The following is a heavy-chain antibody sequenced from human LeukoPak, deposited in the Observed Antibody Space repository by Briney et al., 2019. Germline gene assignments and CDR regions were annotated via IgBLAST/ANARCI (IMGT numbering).Heavy chain of an antibody. Sequence: SETLSLACAVYGGSFSGYYWSWIRQPPGKGLEWIGEINHSGSTNYNPSLKSRVTISVDTSKNQFSLKLSSVTAADTAVYYCARVIWFGELLEYYFDYWGQGTLVTVSS. J-gene: IGHJ4*02. V-gene: IGHV4-34*01. CDR1: GGSFSGYY. CDR2: INHSGST. CDR3: ARVIWFGELLEYYFDY. D-gene: IGHD3-10*01.